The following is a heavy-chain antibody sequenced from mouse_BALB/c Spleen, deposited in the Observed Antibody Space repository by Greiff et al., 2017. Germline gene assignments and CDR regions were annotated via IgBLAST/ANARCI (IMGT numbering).Heavy chain of an antibody. CDR2: IYPGDGDT. D-gene: IGHD2-3*01. CDR1: GYTFTSYW. J-gene: IGHJ2*01. CDR3: ARGWLMRFDY. Sequence: QVQLQQSGAELARPGASVKLSCKASGYTFTSYWMQWVKQRPGQGLEWIGAIYPGDGDTRYTQKFKGKATLTADKSSSTAYMQLSSLASEDSAVYYCARGWLMRFDYWGQGTTLTVSS. V-gene: IGHV1-87*01.